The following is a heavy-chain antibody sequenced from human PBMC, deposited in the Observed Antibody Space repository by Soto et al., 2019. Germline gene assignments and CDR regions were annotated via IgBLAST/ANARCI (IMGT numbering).Heavy chain of an antibody. CDR1: GFTFSNAW. J-gene: IGHJ6*03. D-gene: IGHD4-4*01. CDR3: TTETDRACHDYSNSNYYYCMGV. Sequence: EVQLVESGGGLVKPGGSLRLSCAASGFTFSNAWMSWVRQAPGKGLEWVGRIKSKTDGGTADYAAPVKGRFTISRDDSKNTLYLQMNSLKTEDTAVDYCTTETDRACHDYSNSNYYYCMGVWGKGTTVTVSS. CDR2: IKSKTDGGTA. V-gene: IGHV3-15*01.